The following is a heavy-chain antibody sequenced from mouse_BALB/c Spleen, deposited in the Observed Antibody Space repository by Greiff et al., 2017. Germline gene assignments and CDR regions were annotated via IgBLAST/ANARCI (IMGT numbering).Heavy chain of an antibody. J-gene: IGHJ4*01. V-gene: IGHV5-6-3*01. CDR3: ARSKYGNYDAMDY. Sequence: EVKLMESGGGLVQPGGSLKLSCAASGFTFSSYGMSWVRQTPDKRLELVATINSNGGSTYYPDSVKGRFTISRDNPKNTLFLQMTSLRSEDTAMYYCARSKYGNYDAMDYWGQGTSVTVSS. D-gene: IGHD2-10*02. CDR2: INSNGGST. CDR1: GFTFSSYG.